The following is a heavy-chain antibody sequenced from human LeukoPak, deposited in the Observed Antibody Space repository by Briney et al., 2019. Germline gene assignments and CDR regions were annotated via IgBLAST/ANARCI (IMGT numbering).Heavy chain of an antibody. J-gene: IGHJ3*02. CDR3: AAAGVMVVPYDAFDI. D-gene: IGHD2-15*01. CDR1: GGTFTSSA. V-gene: IGHV1-58*01. Sequence: SVKVSCKASGGTFTSSALQWVRRARGQRLEWIGWIVVGSGNANYAQKFQERVTITRDMSTSTAYMELSSLRSEDTAVYYCAAAGVMVVPYDAFDIWRQGTMVTVSS. CDR2: IVVGSGNA.